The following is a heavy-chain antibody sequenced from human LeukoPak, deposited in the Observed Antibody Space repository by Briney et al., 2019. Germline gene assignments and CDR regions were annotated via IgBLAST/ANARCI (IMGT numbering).Heavy chain of an antibody. CDR1: GYTFTSYD. CDR2: MNPNSGNT. J-gene: IGHJ5*02. CDR3: ARGSGGSWFFDT. D-gene: IGHD2-15*01. Sequence: ASVKVSCKASGYTFTSYDINGVRQATGQGLEWMGWMNPNSGNTGYAQKFQGRVTMTRNTSISTAYMELSSLRSEDTAVYYCARGSGGSWFFDTWGQGTLVTVSS. V-gene: IGHV1-8*01.